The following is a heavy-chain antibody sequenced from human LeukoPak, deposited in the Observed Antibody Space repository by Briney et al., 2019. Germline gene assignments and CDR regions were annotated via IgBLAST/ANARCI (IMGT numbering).Heavy chain of an antibody. CDR1: GYTFTGYY. J-gene: IGHJ6*03. CDR2: INPNSGGT. D-gene: IGHD4-17*01. Sequence: ASVKVSCKASGYTFTGYYMHWVRQAPGQGLEWMGWINPNSGGTNYAQKFQGRVTMTRDTSISTAYMELSRLRSEDTAVYYCARCTTDYYYMDVWGKGTTVTVSS. V-gene: IGHV1-2*02. CDR3: ARCTTDYYYMDV.